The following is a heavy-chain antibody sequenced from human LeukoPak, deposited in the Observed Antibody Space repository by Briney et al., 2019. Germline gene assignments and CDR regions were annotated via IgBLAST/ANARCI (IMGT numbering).Heavy chain of an antibody. D-gene: IGHD2-2*01. V-gene: IGHV3-33*01. CDR1: GSTFSSYG. J-gene: IGHJ6*04. CDR3: AREVADIVVVPAAVGAKAGYYYYGMDV. CDR2: IWYVGSNK. Sequence: PGGSLRLSCAASGSTFSSYGMHWVRQAPGKGLECVAVIWYVGSNKYYADSVKRRFTISRDNSKKTLYLQMNSLRAEDTAVYYCAREVADIVVVPAAVGAKAGYYYYGMDVWGKGTTVTVSS.